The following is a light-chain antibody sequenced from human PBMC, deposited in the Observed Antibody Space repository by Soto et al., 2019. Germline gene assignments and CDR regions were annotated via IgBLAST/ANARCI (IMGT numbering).Light chain of an antibody. J-gene: IGKJ1*01. Sequence: DIQMTQSPSTLSGSVGDRVTITCRASQTISSWLAWYQQKPGKAPKLLIYKASSLESGVPSRFSGSGSGTEFTLTISSLQPDDFATYYCQHHNSYFTWTFGQGTKVDIK. V-gene: IGKV1-5*03. CDR1: QTISSW. CDR3: QHHNSYFTWT. CDR2: KAS.